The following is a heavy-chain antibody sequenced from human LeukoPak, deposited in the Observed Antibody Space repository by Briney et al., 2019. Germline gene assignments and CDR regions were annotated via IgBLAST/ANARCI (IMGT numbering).Heavy chain of an antibody. D-gene: IGHD3-16*02. CDR1: GYTFTSYA. V-gene: IGHV1-3*03. J-gene: IGHJ5*02. CDR3: ARDQTDYVWGSYRYNWFDP. Sequence: ASVKVSCKASGYTFTSYAMHWVRQAPGQRLEWMGWINAGNGNTKYSQEFQGRVTITRDTSASTAYMELSSLRSEDMAVYYCARDQTDYVWGSYRYNWFDPWGQGTLVTVSS. CDR2: INAGNGNT.